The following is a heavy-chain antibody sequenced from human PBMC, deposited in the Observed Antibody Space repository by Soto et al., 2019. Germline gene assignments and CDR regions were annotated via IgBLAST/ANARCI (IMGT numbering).Heavy chain of an antibody. J-gene: IGHJ6*02. V-gene: IGHV1-24*01. CDR3: ATGPDTAMVHYYYGMDV. D-gene: IGHD5-18*01. Sequence: ATVKVSCKVSGYTLTELSMHWVRQAPGKGLEWMGGFDPEDGETIYAQKFQGRVTMTEDTSTDTAYMELSSLRSEDTAVYYCATGPDTAMVHYYYGMDVWGQGTTVTVSS. CDR1: GYTLTELS. CDR2: FDPEDGET.